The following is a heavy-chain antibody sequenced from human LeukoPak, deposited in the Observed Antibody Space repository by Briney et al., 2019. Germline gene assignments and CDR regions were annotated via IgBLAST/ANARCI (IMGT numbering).Heavy chain of an antibody. V-gene: IGHV3-21*01. CDR1: GFTFSSYW. CDR2: ISGSSYYI. Sequence: GSLXLSCVASGFTFSSYWMHWVRQAPGKGLEWVSSISGSSYYIYYADSVKGRFTISRDNAKNSLYLQMNSLRAEDTAVYYCAKDPNGDYIGAFDIWGQGTMVTVSS. CDR3: AKDPNGDYIGAFDI. J-gene: IGHJ3*02. D-gene: IGHD4-17*01.